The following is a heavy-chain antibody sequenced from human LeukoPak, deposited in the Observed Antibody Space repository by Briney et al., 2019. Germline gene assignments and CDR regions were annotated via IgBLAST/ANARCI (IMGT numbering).Heavy chain of an antibody. CDR1: GFTFSSYG. V-gene: IGHV3-23*01. Sequence: PGGSLRLPCAASGFTFSSYGMHWVRQAPGKGLEWVSTISGSGANTYNADSVKGRFTISRDNSKNTLYLQMNSLRAEDTAVYYCARGTLNIPGEHGAFDYWGQGTLVTVSS. CDR3: ARGTLNIPGEHGAFDY. CDR2: ISGSGANT. J-gene: IGHJ4*02. D-gene: IGHD1-14*01.